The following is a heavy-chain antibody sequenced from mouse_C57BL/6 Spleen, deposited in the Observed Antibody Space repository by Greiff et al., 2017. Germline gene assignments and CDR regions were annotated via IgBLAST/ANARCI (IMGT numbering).Heavy chain of an antibody. D-gene: IGHD1-1*01. CDR2: IYPGDGDT. V-gene: IGHV1-80*01. CDR3: ARDYYGSSLDWYFEV. J-gene: IGHJ1*03. CDR1: GYAFSSYW. Sequence: QVQLKESGAELVKPGASVKISCKASGYAFSSYWMNWVKQRPGKGLEWIGQIYPGDGDTNYNGKFKGKATLTADKSSSTAYMQLSSLTSEDSAVYFCARDYYGSSLDWYFEVWGTGTTVTVSS.